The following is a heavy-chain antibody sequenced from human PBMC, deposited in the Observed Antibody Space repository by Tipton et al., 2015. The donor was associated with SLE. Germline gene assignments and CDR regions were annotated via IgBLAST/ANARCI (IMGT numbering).Heavy chain of an antibody. Sequence: TLSLTCTVSGASVSSHYWNWIRQTPGKGLEWVSTISMGGSSTYYADSVRGRFSLPRDISQNTLSLQMNSLRSDDTAVYSCARAIVGSTFHAFDIWGQGTLVTVSS. CDR1: GASVSSHY. V-gene: IGHV3-23*05. CDR2: ISMGGSST. D-gene: IGHD2-21*01. CDR3: ARAIVGSTFHAFDI. J-gene: IGHJ3*02.